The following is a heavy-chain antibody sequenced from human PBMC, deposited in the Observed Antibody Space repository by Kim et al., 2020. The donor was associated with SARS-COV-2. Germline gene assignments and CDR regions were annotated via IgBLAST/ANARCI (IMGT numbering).Heavy chain of an antibody. CDR1: GGSISSSSYY. CDR3: ARQGQLWHNWGCWFDP. Sequence: SETLSLTCTVSGGSISSSSYYWGWIRQPPGKGLEWIGSIYYSGSTYYNPSLKSRVTISVDPSKNQFSLKLSSVTAADTAVYYCARQGQLWHNWGCWFDPWGQGKLVSVSS. V-gene: IGHV4-39*01. D-gene: IGHD5-18*01. CDR2: IYYSGST. J-gene: IGHJ5*02.